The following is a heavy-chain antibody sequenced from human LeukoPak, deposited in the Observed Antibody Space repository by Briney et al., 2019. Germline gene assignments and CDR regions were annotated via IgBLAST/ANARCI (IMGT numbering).Heavy chain of an antibody. D-gene: IGHD6-13*01. CDR1: GGSISSTVSY. Sequence: SETLSLTCIVSGGSISSTVSYWGWIRQPPGKGLEWIGNIYYSGSSYYNPSLKSRVTISVDTSKNHFSLKLSSVTAADTAVYYCARASSSSWYYFDYWGQGTLVTVSS. J-gene: IGHJ4*02. V-gene: IGHV4-39*02. CDR3: ARASSSSWYYFDY. CDR2: IYYSGSS.